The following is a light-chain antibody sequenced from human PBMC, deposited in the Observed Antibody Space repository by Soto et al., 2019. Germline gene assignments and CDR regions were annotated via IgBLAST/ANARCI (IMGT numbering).Light chain of an antibody. CDR1: QSISSY. Sequence: DIQMTQSPSSLSASVGDRVTITCRASQSISSYLNWYQQKPGKAPKLLIYAASSWLNGVPSRFSGSGAGTDFTLTISSLQPEDFATDYCQQRDSSLFTFGPGTKVASK. CDR3: QQRDSSLFT. J-gene: IGKJ3*01. CDR2: AAS. V-gene: IGKV1-39*01.